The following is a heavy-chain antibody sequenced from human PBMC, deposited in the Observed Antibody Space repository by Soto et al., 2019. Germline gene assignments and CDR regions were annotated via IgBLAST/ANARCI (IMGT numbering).Heavy chain of an antibody. CDR2: INAGNGNT. V-gene: IGHV1-3*01. CDR3: ARNPRGLVTTHLLYYYYYGMDV. CDR1: GYTFTSYA. J-gene: IGHJ6*02. D-gene: IGHD4-17*01. Sequence: ASSVKVSCKASGYTFTSYAMHWVRQAPGQRLEWMGWINAGNGNTKYSQKFQGRVTITRDTSASTAYMELSSLRSEDTAVYYCARNPRGLVTTHLLYYYYYGMDVWGQGTTVIVYS.